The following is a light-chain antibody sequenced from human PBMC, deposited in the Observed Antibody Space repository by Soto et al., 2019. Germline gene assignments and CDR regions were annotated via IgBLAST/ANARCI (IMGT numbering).Light chain of an antibody. J-gene: IGLJ1*01. CDR2: TDN. CDR3: AAWDDSLNGHV. Sequence: QPVLTQPPSASGTPGQRVTISCSGSGSNIGSNTVSWYQLLPGTAPKILISTDNQRPSGVPDRFSGSKSGTSASLAISGLQSADEADYYCAAWDDSLNGHVFGTGTKLTVL. CDR1: GSNIGSNT. V-gene: IGLV1-44*01.